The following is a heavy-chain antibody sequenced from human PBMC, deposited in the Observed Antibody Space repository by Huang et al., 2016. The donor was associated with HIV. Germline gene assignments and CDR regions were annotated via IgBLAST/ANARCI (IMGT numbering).Heavy chain of an antibody. V-gene: IGHV4-59*11. CDR1: GDSISSHY. CDR2: IYDSGST. J-gene: IGHJ4*02. CDR3: AVFGITRLDY. D-gene: IGHD1-20*01. Sequence: QVQLQESGPGLVKPSETLSLTCTVSGDSISSHYWSWIRQPPGKGLECIGTIYDSGSTNYNPSLKSRVTTSVDTSNNQFSLKLDSVTAADTAIYYCAVFGITRLDYWGQGTLVTVSS.